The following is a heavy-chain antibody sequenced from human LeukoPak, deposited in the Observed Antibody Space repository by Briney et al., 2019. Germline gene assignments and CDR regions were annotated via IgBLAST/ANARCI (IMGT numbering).Heavy chain of an antibody. CDR3: ARETAYYYDSSGYWTYHFDY. J-gene: IGHJ4*02. Sequence: SETLSLTCTVSGGSISSYYWSWIRQPAGKGLEWIGRIYTSGSTNYNPSLKSRVTMSVDTSKNQFSLKLSSVTAADTAVYYCARETAYYYDSSGYWTYHFDYWGQGTLVTVSS. D-gene: IGHD3-22*01. V-gene: IGHV4-4*07. CDR1: GGSISSYY. CDR2: IYTSGST.